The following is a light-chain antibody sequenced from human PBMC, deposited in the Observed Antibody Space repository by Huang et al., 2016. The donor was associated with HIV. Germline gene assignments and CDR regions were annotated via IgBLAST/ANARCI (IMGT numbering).Light chain of an antibody. J-gene: IGKJ1*01. Sequence: EIVMTQSPATLSLSPGERAPLSCRASQSVGSNLAWYQQKPGQAPRLVIYGASTRATGTPARFSGSGSGTEFTLTISSLQSEDFAVYSCQQYNNWPPTWTFGQGTKVEIK. CDR1: QSVGSN. V-gene: IGKV3-15*01. CDR3: QQYNNWPPTWT. CDR2: GAS.